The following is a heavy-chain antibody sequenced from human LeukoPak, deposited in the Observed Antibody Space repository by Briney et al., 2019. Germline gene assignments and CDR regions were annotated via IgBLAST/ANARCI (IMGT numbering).Heavy chain of an antibody. J-gene: IGHJ3*02. D-gene: IGHD3-10*01. CDR1: GASVNSGSYY. Sequence: SETLSLTCTASGASVNSGSYYWSWIRQSPGKGLEWIGYIFYGGSTNYNPSLKSRVTISGGTSKNQLSLKLSSVTAADTAVYYCARHPRAGAFDIWGQGTMVTVSS. V-gene: IGHV4-61*01. CDR2: IFYGGST. CDR3: ARHPRAGAFDI.